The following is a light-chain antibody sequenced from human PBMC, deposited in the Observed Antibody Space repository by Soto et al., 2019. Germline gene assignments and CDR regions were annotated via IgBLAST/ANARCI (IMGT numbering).Light chain of an antibody. CDR3: QQHGTSPPSWT. CDR2: GAS. Sequence: PGERATLFCRASQSITSNHLAWYQQKPGQAPRLLIYGASSRATGIPDRFSGSGSGTDFTLTISRLEPEDFAVYYCQQHGTSPPSWTFGQGTKVEIK. CDR1: QSITSNH. J-gene: IGKJ1*01. V-gene: IGKV3-20*01.